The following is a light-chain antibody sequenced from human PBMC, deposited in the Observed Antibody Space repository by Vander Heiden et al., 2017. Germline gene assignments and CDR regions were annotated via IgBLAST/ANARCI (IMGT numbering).Light chain of an antibody. CDR3: ATWDDSLNVYV. CDR2: SNN. CDR1: SSNIGGNT. Sequence: QSLLTHPPPASGTPGQRVTISCSGSSSNIGGNTVNWYQHLPGTAPKLLIYSNNQRPSGVPDRFSASKSGTSASLAISGLQSEDEADYYCATWDDSLNVYVFGIGTKVTVL. J-gene: IGLJ1*01. V-gene: IGLV1-44*01.